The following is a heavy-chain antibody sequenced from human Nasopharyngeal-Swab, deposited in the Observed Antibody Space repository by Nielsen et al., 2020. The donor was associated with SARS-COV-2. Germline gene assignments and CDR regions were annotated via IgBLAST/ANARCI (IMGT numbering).Heavy chain of an antibody. J-gene: IGHJ3*01. Sequence: ASVKVSCKASGYTFTSYYMHWVRQAPEQGFEWMGWINTNTGIPTYVQGFTGRFVFSLDTAVSTAFLQINSLKSEDTGLYYCAREVGDAFDVWGQGTMVTVSS. CDR3: AREVGDAFDV. CDR1: GYTFTSYY. V-gene: IGHV7-4-1*02. CDR2: INTNTGIP.